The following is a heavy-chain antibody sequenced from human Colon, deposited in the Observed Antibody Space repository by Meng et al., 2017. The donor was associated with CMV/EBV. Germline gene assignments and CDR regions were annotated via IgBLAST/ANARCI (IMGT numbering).Heavy chain of an antibody. CDR3: ARDPGSGPDY. CDR2: IYYTGST. V-gene: IGHV4-31*03. J-gene: IGHJ4*02. CDR1: GGSISSGGYY. D-gene: IGHD2-15*01. Sequence: LTCTVSGGSISSGGYYWSWIRQHPGKGLEWIGYIYYTGSTYCNPSLKSRVVISGDTSKNQFSLKLSSVTAADTAVYFCARDPGSGPDYWGQGTLVTVSS.